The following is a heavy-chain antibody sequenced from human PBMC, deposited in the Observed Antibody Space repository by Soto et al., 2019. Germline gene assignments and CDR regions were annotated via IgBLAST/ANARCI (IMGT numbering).Heavy chain of an antibody. J-gene: IGHJ4*02. V-gene: IGHV1-8*02. CDR3: VRVYGEIDY. CDR2: MNPKSGNT. D-gene: IGHD4-17*01. CDR1: GYTVSNSD. Sequence: ASVKVSSTSSGYTVSNSDINGVRQATGQGLEWMGWMNPKSGNTGCAQQFQGRVIMTRSTSISTAYMELSSLGSEDTAVYYCVRVYGEIDYWGQGTLVTVPS.